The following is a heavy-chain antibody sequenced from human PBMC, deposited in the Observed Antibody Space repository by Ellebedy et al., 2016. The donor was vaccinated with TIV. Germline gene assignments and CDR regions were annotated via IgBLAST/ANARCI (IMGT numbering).Heavy chain of an antibody. D-gene: IGHD3-16*01. CDR2: IYPSDSDT. V-gene: IGHV5-51*01. CDR3: ARRPSGGSGGSWFDS. J-gene: IGHJ5*01. CDR1: GYSFSTYW. Sequence: GESLKISCKGSGYSFSTYWIAWVRQMSGKGLEWVGNIYPSDSDTTYSPSFQGHVTISADKSISTAYLQWSSLKASDTAMYYCARRPSGGSGGSWFDSWGQGTLVTVSS.